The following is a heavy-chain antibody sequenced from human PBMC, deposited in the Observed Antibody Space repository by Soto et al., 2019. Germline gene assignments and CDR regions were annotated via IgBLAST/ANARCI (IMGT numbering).Heavy chain of an antibody. V-gene: IGHV1-18*01. D-gene: IGHD2-2*01. Sequence: XSVKVSCKASCYTFTSYAISWVRQAPGQXXXXXXXXRXXXGNXXYEXXXXXXVKXXXXXXXSKAYMELRRLRSDDTAVYYCARDAPPADYWGQGTMVTVYS. J-gene: IGHJ4*02. CDR1: CYTFTSYA. CDR2: XRXXXGNX. CDR3: ARDAPPADY.